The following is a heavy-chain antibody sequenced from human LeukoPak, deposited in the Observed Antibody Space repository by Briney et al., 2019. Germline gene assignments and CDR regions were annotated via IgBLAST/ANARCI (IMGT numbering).Heavy chain of an antibody. V-gene: IGHV3-23*01. Sequence: XGSLRLSCAASGFTFSSYAMTWVRQAPGKGLEWVSSISVNGGTTYYADSVKGRFTISRDSSKNTLYLQMNSLRAEDTAVYYCVKGGGNVRRYFEYWGQGTLVTVSS. CDR1: GFTFSSYA. D-gene: IGHD4-23*01. CDR3: VKGGGNVRRYFEY. CDR2: ISVNGGTT. J-gene: IGHJ4*02.